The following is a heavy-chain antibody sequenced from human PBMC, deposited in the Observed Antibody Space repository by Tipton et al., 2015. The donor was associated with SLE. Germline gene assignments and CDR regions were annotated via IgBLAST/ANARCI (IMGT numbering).Heavy chain of an antibody. V-gene: IGHV4-59*12. D-gene: IGHD6-19*01. J-gene: IGHJ3*02. Sequence: LRLSCTVSGGSISSYYWSWIRQPPGKGLEWIGHIYYSGSTNYNPSLKSRVTISVDTSKNQFSLKLSSVTAADTAVYYCATEHSSGWTAAFDIWGQGTMVTVSS. CDR3: ATEHSSGWTAAFDI. CDR2: IYYSGST. CDR1: GGSISSYY.